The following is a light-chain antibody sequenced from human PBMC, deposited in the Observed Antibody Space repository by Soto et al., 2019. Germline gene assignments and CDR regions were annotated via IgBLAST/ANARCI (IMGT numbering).Light chain of an antibody. CDR1: QNANSY. V-gene: IGKV3-11*01. J-gene: IGKJ4*01. CDR3: QQRNSWPLT. Sequence: EIVLTQSPATLSLSPGERATLSCMASQNANSYLAWYQQKPGQAPRLLIYDASNRATGIPARFSGSGSGTDFTLTISSLEHEDFAVYYCQQRNSWPLTFGGGTKVDIK. CDR2: DAS.